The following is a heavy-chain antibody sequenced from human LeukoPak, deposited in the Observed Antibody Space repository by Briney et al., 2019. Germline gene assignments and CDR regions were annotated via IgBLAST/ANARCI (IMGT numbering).Heavy chain of an antibody. CDR2: IYSGGST. CDR1: GFTVSSNY. Sequence: GGSLRLSCAASGFTVSSNYMSWVRQAPGKGLEWVSVIYSGGSTYYADSVKGRFTISRDNSKNTLYLQMNSLRAEDTAVYYCAKDNRYCSSTSCYDDAFDIWGQGTMVTVSS. V-gene: IGHV3-53*01. J-gene: IGHJ3*02. CDR3: AKDNRYCSSTSCYDDAFDI. D-gene: IGHD2-2*01.